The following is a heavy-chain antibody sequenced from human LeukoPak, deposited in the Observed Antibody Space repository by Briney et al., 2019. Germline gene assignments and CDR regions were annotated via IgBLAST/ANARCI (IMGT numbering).Heavy chain of an antibody. CDR2: ISGSGGST. CDR3: AKTYYYDSSGQALQDI. J-gene: IGHJ3*02. V-gene: IGHV3-23*01. D-gene: IGHD3-22*01. CDR1: GFTFSSYS. Sequence: PGGSLRLSCAASGFTFSSYSMNWVRQAPGKGLEWVSAISGSGGSTYYADSVKGRFTISRDNSKNTLYLQMNSLRAEDTAVYYCAKTYYYDSSGQALQDIWGQGTMVTVSS.